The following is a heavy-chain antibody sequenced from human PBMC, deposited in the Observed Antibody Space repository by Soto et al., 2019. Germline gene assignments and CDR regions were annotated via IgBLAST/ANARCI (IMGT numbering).Heavy chain of an antibody. CDR3: AKVGKGAAQNHYFFYMDV. CDR2: VNGRGDST. Sequence: EVQVLESGGGLVQPGGSLVLSCAASGFTFNDYAMSWVRQAPGKGLEWVSAVNGRGDSTYYADSVKGRFTVSRDNSKNTVSLQMNSLRVEDTALYYCAKVGKGAAQNHYFFYMDVWGKGTMVTVSS. J-gene: IGHJ6*03. D-gene: IGHD1-26*01. V-gene: IGHV3-23*01. CDR1: GFTFNDYA.